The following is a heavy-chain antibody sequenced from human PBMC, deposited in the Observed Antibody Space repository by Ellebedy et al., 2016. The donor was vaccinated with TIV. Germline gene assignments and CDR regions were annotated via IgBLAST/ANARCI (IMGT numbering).Heavy chain of an antibody. V-gene: IGHV3-11*01. D-gene: IGHD1-26*01. CDR3: ARDRGGSYSPVDY. CDR2: ISSSGSTI. CDR1: GFTFSDYY. Sequence: GESLKISXAASGFTFSDYYMSWIRQAPGKRLEWVSYISSSGSTIYYADSVKGRFTISRDNAKNSLYLQMNSLRAEDTAVYYCARDRGGSYSPVDYWGQGTLVTVSS. J-gene: IGHJ4*02.